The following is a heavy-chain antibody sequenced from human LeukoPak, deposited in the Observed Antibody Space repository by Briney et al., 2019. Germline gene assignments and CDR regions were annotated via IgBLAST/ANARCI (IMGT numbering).Heavy chain of an antibody. CDR1: GDSVSRSDSY. D-gene: IGHD3-22*01. J-gene: IGHJ1*01. V-gene: IGHV4-39*01. CDR2: IYYSGRT. Sequence: SETLSLTCSVSGDSVSRSDSYWDWIHQPPGKGLEWIGTIYYSGRTYYSPSLKSRVTMSVDPSNNQFSLNLRSVTAADTAVYYCARRRYYDGSGYLEWGQGTLLSVSS. CDR3: ARRRYYDGSGYLE.